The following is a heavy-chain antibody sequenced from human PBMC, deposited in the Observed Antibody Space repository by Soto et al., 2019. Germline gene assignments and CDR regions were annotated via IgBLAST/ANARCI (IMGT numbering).Heavy chain of an antibody. CDR3: ARHKGDYGGNGDY. J-gene: IGHJ4*02. CDR1: VGSISSSSYY. V-gene: IGHV4-39*01. D-gene: IGHD4-17*01. CDR2: IYYSGST. Sequence: QLQLQESGPGLVKPSETLSLTCTVSVGSISSSSYYWGWIRQPPGKGLAWIGSIYYSGSTYYNPSLKSRVTISVDTSKNQFSLKLSSVTAAYTAVNYCARHKGDYGGNGDYWGQGTLVTVSS.